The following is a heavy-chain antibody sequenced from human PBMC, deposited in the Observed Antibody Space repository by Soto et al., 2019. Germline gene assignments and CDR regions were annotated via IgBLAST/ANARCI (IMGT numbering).Heavy chain of an antibody. Sequence: PSDTLSLTCTVSGGSITTGGYYWGWIRQLPWKGLEWIGHRYYSESTYYNPSLKSRVSISLDTSKNQFSLKLSFVTAADTAMYYCARTKCSGGSCYSWSLDYWGQGXPVTVYS. CDR2: RYYSEST. V-gene: IGHV4-31*03. CDR1: GGSITTGGYY. D-gene: IGHD2-15*01. CDR3: ARTKCSGGSCYSWSLDY. J-gene: IGHJ4*02.